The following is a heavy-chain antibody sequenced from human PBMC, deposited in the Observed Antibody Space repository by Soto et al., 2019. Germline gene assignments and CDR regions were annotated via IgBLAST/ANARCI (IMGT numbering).Heavy chain of an antibody. D-gene: IGHD1-1*01. V-gene: IGHV4-61*01. CDR3: ARVPSRPLTADGQGDWIPYYAMDV. Sequence: KTSETLSLTCTVSGGSVSSRSFYWSWLRQSPGRGLEWIGYIHDSYSTNYSPSLKSRVTISVDTSKNQFALRLRSVTTADTAVYYCARVPSRPLTADGQGDWIPYYAMDVWGQGTTVTVSS. CDR2: IHDSYST. CDR1: GGSVSSRSFY. J-gene: IGHJ6*02.